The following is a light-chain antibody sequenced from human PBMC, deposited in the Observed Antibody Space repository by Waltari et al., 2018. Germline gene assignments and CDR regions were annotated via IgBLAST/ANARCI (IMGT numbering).Light chain of an antibody. Sequence: QSALTQPPSASGSPGQPVPIPCPGTSRDVGGYNYVSWYQQHPGKAPKLMIYEVSKRPSGVPDRFSGSKSGNTASLTVSGLQAEDEADYYCSSYAGSTLYVFGTGTKVTVL. CDR1: SRDVGGYNY. CDR3: SSYAGSTLYV. V-gene: IGLV2-8*01. J-gene: IGLJ1*01. CDR2: EVS.